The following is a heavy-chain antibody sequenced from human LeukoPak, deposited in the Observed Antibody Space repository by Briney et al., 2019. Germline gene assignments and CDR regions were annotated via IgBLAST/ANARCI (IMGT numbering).Heavy chain of an antibody. Sequence: ASVKVSCKASGYTFTSYYMHWVRQAPGQGLEWMGIINPSGGSTSYAQKFQGRVTMTRDTSTSTVYMELSSLRSEDTAVYYCARARRRDYGSGKFDYWGQGTLVTVSS. CDR2: INPSGGST. CDR3: ARARRRDYGSGKFDY. D-gene: IGHD3-10*01. CDR1: GYTFTSYY. J-gene: IGHJ4*02. V-gene: IGHV1-46*01.